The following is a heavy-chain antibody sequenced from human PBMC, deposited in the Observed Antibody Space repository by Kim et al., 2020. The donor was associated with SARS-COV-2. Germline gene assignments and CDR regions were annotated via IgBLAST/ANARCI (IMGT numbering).Heavy chain of an antibody. CDR1: GFTFDDYA. D-gene: IGHD5-12*01. Sequence: GGSLRLSCAASGFTFDDYAMHWVRQAPGKGLEWVSGISWNSGSIGYADSVKGRFTISRDNAKNSLYLQMNSLRAEDTALYYCAKGADPLNIVATIKGPFDYWGQGTLVTVSS. J-gene: IGHJ4*02. CDR2: ISWNSGSI. CDR3: AKGADPLNIVATIKGPFDY. V-gene: IGHV3-9*01.